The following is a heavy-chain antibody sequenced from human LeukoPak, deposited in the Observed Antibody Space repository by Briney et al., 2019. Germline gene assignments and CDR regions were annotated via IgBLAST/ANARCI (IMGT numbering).Heavy chain of an antibody. CDR2: INHSGST. D-gene: IGHD3-22*01. CDR1: GGSFSGYY. CDR3: ARQDYYDTGTWYFDL. Sequence: SETLSLTCAVYGGSFSGYYWSWIRQPPGKGLEGVGEINHSGSTNYNPSLKSRVTISVDTSKNQFSLKLSSVTAADTAVYYCARQDYYDTGTWYFDLWGRGTLVTVSS. J-gene: IGHJ2*01. V-gene: IGHV4-34*01.